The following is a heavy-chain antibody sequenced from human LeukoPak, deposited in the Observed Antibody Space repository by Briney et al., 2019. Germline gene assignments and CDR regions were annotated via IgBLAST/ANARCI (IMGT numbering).Heavy chain of an antibody. D-gene: IGHD3-22*01. V-gene: IGHV3-23*01. Sequence: PGGSLRLSCAASGFTFSSYAMSWVRQAPGKGLEWVSAISGSESSTYYADSVRGRFTISRDNSKNTLYLQMNSLRAEDTAVYYCARALDSSGYYPYYYYYGMDVWGQGTTVTVSS. CDR2: ISGSESST. CDR3: ARALDSSGYYPYYYYYGMDV. J-gene: IGHJ6*02. CDR1: GFTFSSYA.